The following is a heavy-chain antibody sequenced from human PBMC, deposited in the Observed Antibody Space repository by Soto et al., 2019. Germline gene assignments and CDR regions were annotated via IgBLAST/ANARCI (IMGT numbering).Heavy chain of an antibody. CDR2: ISGIGSTT. Sequence: GGSLGVSSASTQFTFSIYAMSLVRQAPGKGLDWVSGISGIGSTTYYADSVKGRFTISRDNSKNTLYLQMNSLRAEDTAVYYCAKDRGDKMTGDFDYWGQGTMVTVSS. D-gene: IGHD3-9*01. V-gene: IGHV3-23*01. J-gene: IGHJ4*02. CDR1: QFTFSIYA. CDR3: AKDRGDKMTGDFDY.